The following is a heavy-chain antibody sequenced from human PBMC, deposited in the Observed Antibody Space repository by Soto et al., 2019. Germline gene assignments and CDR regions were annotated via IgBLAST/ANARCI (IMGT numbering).Heavy chain of an antibody. CDR2: VYYTGTA. CDR3: ARDMSGGSSWYEFDS. D-gene: IGHD6-13*01. CDR1: GASIRSSY. Sequence: ASETLSLTCTISGASIRSSYWSWVRQPPGRGLEWIGYVYYTGTANSNPSLKSRVTISADTSKNLFSLKVVSVTPADTAVYFCARDMSGGSSWYEFDSWGPGTLVTVSS. J-gene: IGHJ4*02. V-gene: IGHV4-59*01.